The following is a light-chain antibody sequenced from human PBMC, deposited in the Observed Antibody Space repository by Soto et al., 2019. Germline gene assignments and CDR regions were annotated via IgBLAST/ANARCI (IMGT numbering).Light chain of an antibody. CDR1: QSVLSSSNNKNY. CDR3: QQYYGSPLT. CDR2: WAS. Sequence: DIVMTQSPDSLAVSLGERATINCKSSQSVLSSSNNKNYLAWYQQKPGQPPNLLIYWASTRESGVPDRFSGSGSGTDFTLTISSLQAADVAVYYCQQYYGSPLTFGGGTKVEIK. V-gene: IGKV4-1*01. J-gene: IGKJ4*01.